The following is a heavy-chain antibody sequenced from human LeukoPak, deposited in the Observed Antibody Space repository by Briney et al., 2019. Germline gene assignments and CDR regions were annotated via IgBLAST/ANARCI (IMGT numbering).Heavy chain of an antibody. CDR1: GVSFSGNY. D-gene: IGHD2-2*02. Sequence: SETLSLTCAVYGVSFSGNYWRWIRQPPGKGLEWTVEINHSGRTNYHPSHKSRVTISVDTSKNQFSMKLSSVTAADTAVYYCARERAGYCSSTSCYIRLYYYYMDVWGKGTTVTVSS. V-gene: IGHV4-34*01. J-gene: IGHJ6*03. CDR2: INHSGRT. CDR3: ARERAGYCSSTSCYIRLYYYYMDV.